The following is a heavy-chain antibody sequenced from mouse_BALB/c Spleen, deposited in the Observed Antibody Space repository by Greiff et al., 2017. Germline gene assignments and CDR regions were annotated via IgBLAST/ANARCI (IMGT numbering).Heavy chain of an antibody. CDR2: IRNKANGYTT. Sequence: EVKLVESGGGLVQPGGSLRLSCATSGFTFTAYYMSWVRQPPGKALEWLGFIRNKANGYTTEYSASVKGRFTISRDNSQSILYLQMNTLRAEDSATYYCARDRYFDVWGAGTTVTVSA. CDR3: ARDRYFDV. J-gene: IGHJ1*01. V-gene: IGHV7-3*02. CDR1: GFTFTAYY.